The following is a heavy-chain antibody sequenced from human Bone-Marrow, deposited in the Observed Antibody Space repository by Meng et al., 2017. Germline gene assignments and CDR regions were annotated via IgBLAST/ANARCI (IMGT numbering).Heavy chain of an antibody. CDR1: GYTFTGYY. Sequence: ASVKVSCKASGYTFTGYYMHWVRQAPGQGLEWMGWINPNSGGTNYAQKFQGRVTMTRDTSISTAYMELSRLRSDDTAMYYCATTRCSSTSCLPTYYYYGMDVWGQGTTVTVSS. CDR2: INPNSGGT. D-gene: IGHD2-2*01. V-gene: IGHV1-2*02. J-gene: IGHJ6*02. CDR3: ATTRCSSTSCLPTYYYYGMDV.